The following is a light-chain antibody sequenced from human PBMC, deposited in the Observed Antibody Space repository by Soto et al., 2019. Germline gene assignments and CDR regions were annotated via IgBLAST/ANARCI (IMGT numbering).Light chain of an antibody. CDR1: STDVGGYNY. CDR2: EVS. Sequence: QSVLTQPASVSGSPGQSITISCTGSSTDVGGYNYVSWYQQHPGKAPKVMIYEVSNRPSGVSNRFSGPKSGNTASLTISGLQAEDEADYYCSSYTSSSTYVFGTGTKV. CDR3: SSYTSSSTYV. V-gene: IGLV2-14*01. J-gene: IGLJ1*01.